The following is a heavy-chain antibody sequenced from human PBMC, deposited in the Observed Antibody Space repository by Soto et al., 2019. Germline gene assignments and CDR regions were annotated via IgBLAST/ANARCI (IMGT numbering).Heavy chain of an antibody. CDR1: GGSISSGDYY. CDR2: IYYSGST. CDR3: ARDEMSYYGMDV. V-gene: IGHV4-31*03. J-gene: IGHJ6*02. Sequence: SETMSLTCTVSGGSISSGDYYWSWIRQHPGKGLEWIGYIYYSGSTYYNPSLKSRVTISVDTSKNQFSLKLSSVTAADTAVYYCARDEMSYYGMDVWGQGTTVTVSS.